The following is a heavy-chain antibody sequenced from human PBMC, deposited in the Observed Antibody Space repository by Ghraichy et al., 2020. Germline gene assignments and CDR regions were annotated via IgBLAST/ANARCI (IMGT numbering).Heavy chain of an antibody. D-gene: IGHD5-18*01. CDR1: GFTFSSYS. CDR2: ISSSSSYI. Sequence: LSLTCAASGFTFSSYSMNWVRQAPGKGLEWVSSISSSSSYIYYADSVKGRFTISRDNAKNSLYLQMNSLRAEDTAVYYCAREDSYGYYFDYWGQGTLVTVSS. V-gene: IGHV3-21*01. J-gene: IGHJ4*02. CDR3: AREDSYGYYFDY.